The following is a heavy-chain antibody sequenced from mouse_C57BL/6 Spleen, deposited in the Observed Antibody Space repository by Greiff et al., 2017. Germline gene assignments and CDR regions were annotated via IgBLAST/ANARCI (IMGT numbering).Heavy chain of an antibody. CDR2: IHPNSGST. V-gene: IGHV1-64*01. CDR3: ARAPGSSHWYFDV. D-gene: IGHD1-1*01. J-gene: IGHJ1*03. CDR1: GYTFTSYW. Sequence: VQLQQPGAELVKPGASVKLSCKASGYTFTSYWMHWVKQRPGQGLEWIGMIHPNSGSTNYNEKFKSKATLTVDKSSSTAYMQLSSLTSEDSAVYYCARAPGSSHWYFDVWGTGTTVTVSS.